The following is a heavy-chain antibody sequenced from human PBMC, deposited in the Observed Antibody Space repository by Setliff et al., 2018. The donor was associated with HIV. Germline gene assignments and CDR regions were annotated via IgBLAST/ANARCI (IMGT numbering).Heavy chain of an antibody. CDR3: ARDPPWNYDSSGYPYYFDY. D-gene: IGHD3-22*01. Sequence: GGSLRLSCAASGFTFSSYSMNWVRQAPGKGLEWVSFISPSGTYIHYAGSLKGRFTISRDNAKNSLYLQMNSLRAEDTAVYYCARDPPWNYDSSGYPYYFDYWGQGTLVTVSS. V-gene: IGHV3-21*01. J-gene: IGHJ4*02. CDR1: GFTFSSYS. CDR2: ISPSGTYI.